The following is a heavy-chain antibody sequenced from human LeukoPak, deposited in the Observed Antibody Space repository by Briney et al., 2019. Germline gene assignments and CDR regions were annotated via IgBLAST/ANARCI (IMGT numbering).Heavy chain of an antibody. CDR3: TRDRLRFDP. J-gene: IGHJ5*02. D-gene: IGHD3-16*01. Sequence: PGGSLTLSCAASGFTFTDYWMHWVRQVPGKGLVWVSRIDSDGITTSYADSVKGRFTISRDNAKNTLYLQMNGLRVEDTAVYYCTRDRLRFDPWGQGTLVTVSS. V-gene: IGHV3-74*01. CDR1: GFTFTDYW. CDR2: IDSDGITT.